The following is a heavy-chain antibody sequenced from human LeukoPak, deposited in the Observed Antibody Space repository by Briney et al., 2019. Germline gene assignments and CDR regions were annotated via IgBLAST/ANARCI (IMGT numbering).Heavy chain of an antibody. CDR1: GFIFSSYG. CDR3: AKDRSGSSSWVYFDY. CDR2: IRYDGSNK. D-gene: IGHD6-13*01. Sequence: GGSLRLSCEASGFIFSSYGFHWVRQAPGKGLEWVAFIRYDGSNKYYADSVKGRFTISRDNSKNALYLQMNSLRAEDTAVYYCAKDRSGSSSWVYFDYWGQGTLVTVSS. J-gene: IGHJ4*02. V-gene: IGHV3-30*02.